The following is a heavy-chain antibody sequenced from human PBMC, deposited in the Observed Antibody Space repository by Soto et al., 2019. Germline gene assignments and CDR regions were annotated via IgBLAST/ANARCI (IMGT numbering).Heavy chain of an antibody. J-gene: IGHJ4*02. CDR3: ILRGGSYRDY. CDR2: IRSKANSYAT. CDR1: GFTFSGSA. Sequence: EVQLVESGGGLVQPGGSLKLSCAASGFTFSGSAMHWVRQASGKGLEWVGRIRSKANSYATAYAASVKGRFTISRDDSKNTAYLQMNSLKTEDTAVYYCILRGGSYRDYWGQGTLVTVSS. D-gene: IGHD1-26*01. V-gene: IGHV3-73*02.